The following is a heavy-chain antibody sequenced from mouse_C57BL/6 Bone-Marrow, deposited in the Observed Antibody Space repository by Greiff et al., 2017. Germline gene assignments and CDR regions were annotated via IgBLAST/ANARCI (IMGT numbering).Heavy chain of an antibody. V-gene: IGHV1-19*01. D-gene: IGHD1-1*01. CDR1: GYKFTDYY. CDR2: INPYNGGT. J-gene: IGHJ2*01. Sequence: EVQLQQSGPVLVKPGASVKMSCKASGYKFTDYYMNWVKQSHGKSLEWIGVINPYNGGTSYNQKFKGKATLTVDKSYSTAYMELTSLTSEDSSVYYCAKRVYYSGSSSRHYFDYWGQGTTLTVSS. CDR3: AKRVYYSGSSSRHYFDY.